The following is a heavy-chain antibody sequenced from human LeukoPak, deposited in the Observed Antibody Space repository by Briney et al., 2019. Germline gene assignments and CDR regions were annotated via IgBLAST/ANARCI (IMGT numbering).Heavy chain of an antibody. CDR3: ARHNAPRPDYYDSSGYYIGAFDI. V-gene: IGHV4-59*08. CDR2: IYYSGST. Sequence: PSETLSLTCTVSGGSISSYYWSWIRQPPGKGLEWIGYIYYSGSTNYNPSLKSRVTISVGTSKNQFSLKLSSVTAADTAVYYCARHNAPRPDYYDSSGYYIGAFDIWGQGTMVTVSS. CDR1: GGSISSYY. D-gene: IGHD3-22*01. J-gene: IGHJ3*02.